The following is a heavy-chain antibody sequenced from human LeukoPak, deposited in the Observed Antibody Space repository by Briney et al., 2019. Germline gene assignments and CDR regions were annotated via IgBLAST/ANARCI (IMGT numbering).Heavy chain of an antibody. CDR3: AREDSNNYGSGSYYNDDC. CDR1: GFTLSNYA. D-gene: IGHD3-10*01. V-gene: IGHV3-23*01. J-gene: IGHJ4*02. Sequence: PGGSLRLSCAASGFTLSNYAMRWVRQDPGKGLAWVSTVSGSGATTYYADSVKGRFTISRDNSKNTLYVQMNSLRVEDTAVYYCAREDSNNYGSGSYYNDDCWGQGTLVTVSS. CDR2: VSGSGATT.